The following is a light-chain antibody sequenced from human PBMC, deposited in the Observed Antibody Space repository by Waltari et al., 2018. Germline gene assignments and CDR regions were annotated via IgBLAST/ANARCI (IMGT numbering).Light chain of an antibody. Sequence: DIQMTQSPSSLSASIGDSVTITCRASQSISNYLNWYQHKLEKAPQFLFDSATSLNSVVPSRFSSSGSETEFTLTISSLQPQDFATYYCQQGYSTPFTFGGGTKVEIK. V-gene: IGKV1-39*01. CDR2: SAT. CDR1: QSISNY. CDR3: QQGYSTPFT. J-gene: IGKJ4*01.